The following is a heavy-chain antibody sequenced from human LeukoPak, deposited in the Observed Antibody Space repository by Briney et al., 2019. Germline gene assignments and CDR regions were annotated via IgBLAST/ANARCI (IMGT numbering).Heavy chain of an antibody. CDR2: IYHSGST. Sequence: PSETLSLTCAVYGGSFSGYSWSWIRQPPGKGLEWIGYIYHSGSTYYNPSLKSRVTISVDRSKNQFSLKLSSVTAADTAVYYCASSSGYDLGYYFDYWGQGTLVTVSS. CDR3: ASSSGYDLGYYFDY. D-gene: IGHD5-12*01. V-gene: IGHV4-30-2*01. J-gene: IGHJ4*02. CDR1: GGSFSGYS.